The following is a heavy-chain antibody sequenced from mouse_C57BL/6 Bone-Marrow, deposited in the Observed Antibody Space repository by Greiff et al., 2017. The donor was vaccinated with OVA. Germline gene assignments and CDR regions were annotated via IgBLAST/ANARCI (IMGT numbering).Heavy chain of an antibody. CDR3: ARGGVPTVVAHFDY. D-gene: IGHD1-1*01. J-gene: IGHJ2*01. Sequence: EVKLQESGGGLVKPGGSLKLSCAASGFTFSSYAMSWVRQTPEKRLEWVATISDGGSYTYYPDNVKGRFTISRDNAKNNLYLQMSHLKSEDTAMYYCARGGVPTVVAHFDYWGQGTTLTVSS. CDR2: ISDGGSYT. V-gene: IGHV5-4*03. CDR1: GFTFSSYA.